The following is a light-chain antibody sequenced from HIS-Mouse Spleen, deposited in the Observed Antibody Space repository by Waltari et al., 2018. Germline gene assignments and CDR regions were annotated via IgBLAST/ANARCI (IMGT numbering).Light chain of an antibody. Sequence: DIVMTQSPDSLAVSLGERATINCKSSQSVLYSSNNKNYLAWYQQKPGKPPKLLIYWAATRESGVPDRFSGSGSGTDFTLTISSRQAEDVAVYYCQQYYSTPYTFGQGTKLEIK. J-gene: IGKJ2*01. CDR2: WAA. CDR3: QQYYSTPYT. CDR1: QSVLYSSNNKNY. V-gene: IGKV4-1*01.